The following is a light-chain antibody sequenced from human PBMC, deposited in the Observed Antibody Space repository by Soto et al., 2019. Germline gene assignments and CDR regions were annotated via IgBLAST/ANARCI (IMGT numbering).Light chain of an antibody. CDR2: VAS. CDR3: XKYNSAPWT. Sequence: DIQMTQSPSSLSASVGDRVTITCRASQSIGRFLNWHQQKPGKAPNVLINVASTLRSGVPSRFSGSGSGTDFNLTISSLQPEDXATYXXXKYNSAPWTFGQGTKVEIK. CDR1: QSIGRF. J-gene: IGKJ1*01. V-gene: IGKV1-39*01.